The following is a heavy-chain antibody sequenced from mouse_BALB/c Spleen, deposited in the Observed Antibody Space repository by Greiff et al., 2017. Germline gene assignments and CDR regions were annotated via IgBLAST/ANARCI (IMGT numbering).Heavy chain of an antibody. CDR2: ISSGSSTI. V-gene: IGHV5-17*02. J-gene: IGHJ2*01. Sequence: EVHLVESGGGLVQPGGSRKLSCAASGFTFSSFGMHWVRQAPEKGLEWVAYISSGSSTIYYADTVKGRFTISRDNPKNTLFLQMTSLRSEDTAMYYCARNWDYWGQGTTLTVSS. CDR3: ARNWDY. CDR1: GFTFSSFG.